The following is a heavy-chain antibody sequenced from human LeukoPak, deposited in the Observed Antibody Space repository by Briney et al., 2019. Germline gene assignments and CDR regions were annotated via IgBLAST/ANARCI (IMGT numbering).Heavy chain of an antibody. D-gene: IGHD3-10*01. CDR1: GFTSSNYV. Sequence: PGGSLRLSCVASGFTSSNYVMHWVRQAPGKGLEWVALISYDGSNENYADSVKGRFTISRDNSKNTLYLQMNSLRAEDTAVYYCARVFRITKTTGMDVWGQGTTVTVSS. CDR3: ARVFRITKTTGMDV. CDR2: ISYDGSNE. V-gene: IGHV3-30-3*01. J-gene: IGHJ6*02.